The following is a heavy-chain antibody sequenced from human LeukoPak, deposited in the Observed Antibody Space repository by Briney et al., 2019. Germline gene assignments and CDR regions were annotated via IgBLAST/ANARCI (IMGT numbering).Heavy chain of an antibody. V-gene: IGHV4-59*01. CDR3: ARGQYYYDSSGFGY. D-gene: IGHD3-22*01. CDR2: IYYSGST. J-gene: IGHJ4*02. CDR1: GGSISSYY. Sequence: SETLSLTRTVSGGSISSYYWSWIRQPPGKGLEWIGYIYYSGSTNYNPSLKSRVTISVDTSKNQFSLKLSSVTAADTAVYYCARGQYYYDSSGFGYWGQGTLVTVSS.